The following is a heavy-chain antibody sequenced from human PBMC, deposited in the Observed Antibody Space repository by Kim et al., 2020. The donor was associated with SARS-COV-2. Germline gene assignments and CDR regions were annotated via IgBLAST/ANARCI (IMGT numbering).Heavy chain of an antibody. CDR3: ARAGWGSSSGARVNWFDP. D-gene: IGHD6-6*01. J-gene: IGHJ5*02. V-gene: IGHV1-69*13. CDR2: IIPIFGTA. Sequence: SVKVSCKASGGTFSSYAISWVRQAPGQGLEWMGGIIPIFGTANYAQKFQGRVTITADESTSTAYMELSSLRSEDTAVYYCARAGWGSSSGARVNWFDPWGQGTLVTGSS. CDR1: GGTFSSYA.